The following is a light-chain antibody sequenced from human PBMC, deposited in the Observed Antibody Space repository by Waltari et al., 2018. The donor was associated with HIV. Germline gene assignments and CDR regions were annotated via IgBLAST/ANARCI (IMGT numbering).Light chain of an antibody. CDR2: DVS. V-gene: IGKV3-15*01. J-gene: IGKJ4*01. Sequence: IVMPQSPATLSVSPGERATLSCRASQSVNTNFAWYQQKPGQAPRLLIYDVSTRATGSPARFSGSGSGTECTRTISSLQSEDFAIDYCQQYNNWLTFGGGTKVEIK. CDR1: QSVNTN. CDR3: QQYNNWLT.